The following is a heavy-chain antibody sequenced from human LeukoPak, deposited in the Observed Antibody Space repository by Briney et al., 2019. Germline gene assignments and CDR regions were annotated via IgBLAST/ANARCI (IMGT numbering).Heavy chain of an antibody. CDR2: IIPILGIA. D-gene: IGHD3-10*01. Sequence: APVKVSCKASGGTFSSYAISWVRQAPGQGLEWMGRIIPILGIANYAQKFQGRVTITADKSTSTAYMELSSLRSEDTAVYYCARDSGYYGSGSSFDYWGQGTLVTVSS. CDR1: GGTFSSYA. CDR3: ARDSGYYGSGSSFDY. V-gene: IGHV1-69*04. J-gene: IGHJ4*02.